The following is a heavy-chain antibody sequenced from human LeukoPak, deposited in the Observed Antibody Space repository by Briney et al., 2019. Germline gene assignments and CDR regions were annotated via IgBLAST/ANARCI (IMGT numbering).Heavy chain of an antibody. CDR3: ARGLYCDRSGYYPIDS. J-gene: IGHJ4*02. CDR1: GYTFTTYA. V-gene: IGHV1-3*01. D-gene: IGHD3-22*01. CDR2: INAANGDT. Sequence: ASVKVSCKASGYTFTTYAMHWVRQAPGQRLEWMGWINAANGDTKYSQNFQGRVTISRDTSASTAYMELKSLRSADTAVYYCARGLYCDRSGYYPIDSWGQGTLVTVSS.